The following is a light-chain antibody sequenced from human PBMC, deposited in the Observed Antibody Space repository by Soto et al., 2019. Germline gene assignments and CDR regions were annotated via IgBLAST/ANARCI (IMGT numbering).Light chain of an antibody. V-gene: IGLV2-14*01. Sequence: QSALTQPASLSGSPGPSITTSCTGPSSDIGAYDYVSWFQQHPGKAPNLMISEVNNRPSGVSNRFSGSKSGNTAYLTISGLQVEDEAEYFCCSFTTTSTHVFGTGTKVTVL. CDR3: CSFTTTSTHV. CDR1: SSDIGAYDY. CDR2: EVN. J-gene: IGLJ1*01.